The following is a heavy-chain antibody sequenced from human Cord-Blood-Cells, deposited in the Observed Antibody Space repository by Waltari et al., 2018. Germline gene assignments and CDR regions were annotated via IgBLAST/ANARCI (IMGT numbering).Heavy chain of an antibody. Sequence: PPGKGLEWIGEINHSGSTNYNPSLKSRVTISVDTSKNQFSLKLSSVTAADTAVYYCARAYYDSSGYYTFDYWGQGTLVTVSS. J-gene: IGHJ4*02. CDR2: INHSGST. CDR3: ARAYYDSSGYYTFDY. V-gene: IGHV4-34*01. D-gene: IGHD3-22*01.